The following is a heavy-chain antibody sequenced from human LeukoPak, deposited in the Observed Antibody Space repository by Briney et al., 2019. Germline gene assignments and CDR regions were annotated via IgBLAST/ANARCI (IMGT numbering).Heavy chain of an antibody. CDR3: ARGAYNSGGTLEI. V-gene: IGHV3-23*01. CDR2: ISGSGGST. J-gene: IGHJ4*02. Sequence: QPGGSLRLSCAASGFTFSSYAMSWVRQAPGKGLEWVSAISGSGGSTYYADSVKGRFTISRDNAKNSLYLQMHSLRADDTAVYYCARGAYNSGGTLEIWGQGTLVTVSS. CDR1: GFTFSSYA. D-gene: IGHD3-22*01.